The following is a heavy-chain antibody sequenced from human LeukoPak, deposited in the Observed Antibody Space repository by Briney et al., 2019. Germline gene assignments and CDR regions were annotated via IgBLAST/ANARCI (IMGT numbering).Heavy chain of an antibody. CDR1: GLTFSSYG. D-gene: IGHD2-15*01. CDR2: ISYDGSNK. Sequence: GGSLRLSCAASGLTFSSYGMHWVRQAPGKGLEWVAVISYDGSNKYYADSVKGRFTISRDNPKNTLYLQMNSLRAEDTAVYYCAKDAAVVGVLDYWGQGTLVTVSS. J-gene: IGHJ4*02. CDR3: AKDAAVVGVLDY. V-gene: IGHV3-30*18.